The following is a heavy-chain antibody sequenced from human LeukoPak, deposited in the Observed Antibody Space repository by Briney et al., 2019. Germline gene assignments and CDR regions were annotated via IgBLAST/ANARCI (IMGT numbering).Heavy chain of an antibody. V-gene: IGHV4-39*01. CDR3: ARHGAIGQTVTTYFDY. CDR1: GGSISSSSYY. Sequence: SETLSLTCTVSGGSISSSSYYWGWIRQPPGKGLEWIGSIYYSGSTYYNPSLKSRVTISVDTSKNQFSLKLSSVTAADTAVYYCARHGAIGQTVTTYFDYWGQGTLVTVSS. CDR2: IYYSGST. J-gene: IGHJ4*02. D-gene: IGHD4-17*01.